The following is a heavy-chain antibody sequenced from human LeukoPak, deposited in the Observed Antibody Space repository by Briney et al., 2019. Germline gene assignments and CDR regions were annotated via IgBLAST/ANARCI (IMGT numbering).Heavy chain of an antibody. CDR2: ISGSGGST. J-gene: IGHJ5*02. D-gene: IGHD6-19*01. CDR3: AKSTLVAGIRSWFDP. Sequence: GGSLRLSCAASGFTFSSYAMSWVRQAPGKGLEWVSAISGSGGSTYYADSVKGRFTISRDNSKNTLYLQMNSLRAEDTAVYYCAKSTLVAGIRSWFDPWGQGTLVTVSS. CDR1: GFTFSSYA. V-gene: IGHV3-23*01.